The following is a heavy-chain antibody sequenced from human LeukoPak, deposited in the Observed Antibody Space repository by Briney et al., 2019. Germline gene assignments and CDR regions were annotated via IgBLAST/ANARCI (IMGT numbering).Heavy chain of an antibody. V-gene: IGHV1-69*06. CDR3: ARATYYYAPRGYYYMDV. CDR1: GGTFSSYA. D-gene: IGHD3-10*01. CDR2: IIPIFGTA. J-gene: IGHJ6*03. Sequence: SVKLSCKASGGTFSSYAISWVRQAPGQGLEWMGRIIPIFGTANYAQKFQGRVTITADKSTSTAYMELSSLRSEDTAVYYCARATYYYAPRGYYYMDVWGKGTTVTVSS.